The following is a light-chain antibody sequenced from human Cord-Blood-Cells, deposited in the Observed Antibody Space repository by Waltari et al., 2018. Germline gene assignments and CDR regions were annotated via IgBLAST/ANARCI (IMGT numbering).Light chain of an antibody. CDR1: SSDVGGYNY. V-gene: IGLV2-14*01. Sequence: QSALTQPASVSGSPGQSITISCTGTSSDVGGYNYVLWYQQHPGQAPKLIIYEVSKRPSGVSNRFAGSKSGNTASLTMSGLQAEDEADYYCSSYTSSSTYVFGTGTKVTV. CDR2: EVS. CDR3: SSYTSSSTYV. J-gene: IGLJ1*01.